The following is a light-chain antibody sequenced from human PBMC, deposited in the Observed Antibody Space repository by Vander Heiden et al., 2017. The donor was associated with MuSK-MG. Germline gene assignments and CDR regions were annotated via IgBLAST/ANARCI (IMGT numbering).Light chain of an antibody. V-gene: IGKV1-33*01. Sequence: DIQMTQSPSSLSASVGDRVTITCQASQDISNYLNWYQQKPGKAPKLLIYDASNLETGVPSRFSGSGSETDCTFTISSLQSEDIATYYCQQYDNLRYTFGQGTKLEIK. J-gene: IGKJ2*01. CDR3: QQYDNLRYT. CDR1: QDISNY. CDR2: DAS.